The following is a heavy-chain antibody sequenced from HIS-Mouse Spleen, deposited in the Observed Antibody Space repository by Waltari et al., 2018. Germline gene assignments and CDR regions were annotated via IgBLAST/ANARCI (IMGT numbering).Heavy chain of an antibody. CDR3: AREIPYSSSWYDWYFDL. Sequence: QLQLQESGPGLVKPSETLSLTCTVSGGSISSSSYYWGWIRQPPGKGLEWIGSIYYSGGTYYNPSLKIRVTISVDTSRIQFSLKLSSVTAADTAVYYCAREIPYSSSWYDWYFDLWGRGTLVTVSS. CDR2: IYYSGGT. J-gene: IGHJ2*01. CDR1: GGSISSSSYY. D-gene: IGHD6-13*01. V-gene: IGHV4-39*07.